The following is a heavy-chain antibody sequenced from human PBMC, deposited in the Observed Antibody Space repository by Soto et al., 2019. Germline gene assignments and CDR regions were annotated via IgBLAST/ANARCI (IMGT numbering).Heavy chain of an antibody. CDR1: GGSIRSTNYY. CDR3: ARGVPGKLASIYCSGDSCYRGYFDY. CDR2: IYYSGST. J-gene: IGHJ4*02. Sequence: QVQLQESGPGLVKPSETLSLPCTVSGGSIRSTNYYWGWIRQPPGKGLEWIGSIYYSGSTYYNPSLNGLVTISVDSAKSQFSLRLNSVTAADTAVYYCARGVPGKLASIYCSGDSCYRGYFDYWGQGILVTVSS. V-gene: IGHV4-39*01. D-gene: IGHD2-15*01.